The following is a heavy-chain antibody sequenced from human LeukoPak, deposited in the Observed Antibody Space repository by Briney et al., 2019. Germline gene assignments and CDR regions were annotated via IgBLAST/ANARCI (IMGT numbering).Heavy chain of an antibody. D-gene: IGHD5-24*01. J-gene: IGHJ1*01. CDR1: GYTFTGYY. Sequence: ASVKVSCKASGYTFTGYYMHWVRQAPGQGLEWMGWINPNSGGTNYAQKFQGRVTMTRDTSISTAYMELSRLRSDDTAVYYCARAQEMATTGFQHWGQGTLVTVSS. CDR3: ARAQEMATTGFQH. V-gene: IGHV1-2*02. CDR2: INPNSGGT.